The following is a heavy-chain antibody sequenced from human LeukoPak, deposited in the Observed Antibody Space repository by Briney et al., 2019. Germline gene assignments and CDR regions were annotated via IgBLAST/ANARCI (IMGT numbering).Heavy chain of an antibody. CDR2: ISYDGSNK. Sequence: GGSLRLSCAASGFTFSSYAMHWVRQAPGRGLEWVAVISYDGSNKYYADSVKGRFTISRDNSKNTLYLQMNSLRAEDTAVYYCARDYYDSSGYVDYWGQGTLVTVSS. V-gene: IGHV3-30-3*01. CDR1: GFTFSSYA. CDR3: ARDYYDSSGYVDY. J-gene: IGHJ4*02. D-gene: IGHD3-22*01.